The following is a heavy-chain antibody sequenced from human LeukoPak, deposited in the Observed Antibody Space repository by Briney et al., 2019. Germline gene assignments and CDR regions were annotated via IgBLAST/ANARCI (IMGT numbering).Heavy chain of an antibody. J-gene: IGHJ4*02. CDR3: ARVVGSHYAFYY. Sequence: PGGSLRLSCAASGCTVSSNSMSWVRQAPGKGLEWVSVIHSGGNTYYADSVKGRFTISRDYSKNTLYLQMNSLGAEDTAVYYCARVVGSHYAFYYWGQGTLVTVPS. CDR2: IHSGGNT. V-gene: IGHV3-66*01. D-gene: IGHD1-26*01. CDR1: GCTVSSNS.